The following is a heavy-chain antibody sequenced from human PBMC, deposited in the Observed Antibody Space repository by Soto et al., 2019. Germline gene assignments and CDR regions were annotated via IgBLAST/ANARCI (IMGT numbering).Heavy chain of an antibody. CDR3: THATLYCIDTYCSPWFDS. D-gene: IGHD2-15*01. V-gene: IGHV2-5*02. Sequence: QITLKESGPTLVKPTQTLTLTCTFSGFSLSTTGVGVGWIRQPAGKALEWLALIYWDDDKRYSPSLKSRLTIAKDTSKNQVVLTMTDMDPADTASYYCTHATLYCIDTYCSPWFDSWGQGTLVTVSS. CDR2: IYWDDDK. CDR1: GFSLSTTGVG. J-gene: IGHJ5*01.